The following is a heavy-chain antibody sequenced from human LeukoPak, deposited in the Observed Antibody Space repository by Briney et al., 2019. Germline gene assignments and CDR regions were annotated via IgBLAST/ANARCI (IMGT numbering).Heavy chain of an antibody. CDR1: GDSVSNNSAA. CDR2: TYYRSKWYN. D-gene: IGHD6-13*01. J-gene: IGHJ4*02. V-gene: IGHV6-1*01. Sequence: SQTLSLTCALSGDSVSNNSAAWNWIRQSPTRGLEWLGRTYYRSKWYNDYAVSVKSRITINTDTSKNLLSLQLNSVTPEDTAVHYCARDSSRKLDYWGQGTLVTVSS. CDR3: ARDSSRKLDY.